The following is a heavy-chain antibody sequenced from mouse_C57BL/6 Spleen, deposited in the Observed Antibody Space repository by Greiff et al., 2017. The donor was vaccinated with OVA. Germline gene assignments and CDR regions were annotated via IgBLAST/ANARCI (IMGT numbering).Heavy chain of an antibody. J-gene: IGHJ1*03. D-gene: IGHD4-1*01. CDR1: GYSFTDYN. CDR2: INPNYGTT. CDR3: ELGDWYFDV. V-gene: IGHV1-39*01. Sequence: EVKLVESGPELVKPGASVKISCKASGYSFTDYNMNWVKQSNGKSLEWIGVINPNYGTTSYNQKFKGKATLTVDKSSSTAYMQLNSLTSEDSAVYYCELGDWYFDVWGTGTTVTVSS.